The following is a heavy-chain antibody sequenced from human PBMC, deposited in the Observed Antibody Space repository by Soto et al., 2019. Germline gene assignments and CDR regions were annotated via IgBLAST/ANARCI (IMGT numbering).Heavy chain of an antibody. J-gene: IGHJ6*03. V-gene: IGHV3-21*01. CDR3: AMLPYGAYVFSADYYYMDV. Sequence: GGSLRLSCAASGFTFSSYSMNWVRQAPGKGLEWVSSISSSGSSIYYADSVKGRFTISRDNSKNSLYLQMNSLRAEDTAVYYCAMLPYGAYVFSADYYYMDVWGKGTTVTVSS. CDR1: GFTFSSYS. CDR2: ISSSGSSI. D-gene: IGHD4-17*01.